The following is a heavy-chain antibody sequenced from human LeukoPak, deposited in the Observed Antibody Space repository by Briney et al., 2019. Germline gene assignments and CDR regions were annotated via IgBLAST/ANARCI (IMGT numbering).Heavy chain of an antibody. CDR1: GFTFSNYE. Sequence: PGGSLRLSCAASGFTFSNYEMNWVRQAPGKGLEWVSYITSSGNTIYYANSVKGRFTISGDNAKNSLYLQMNSLRAEDTAVYYCARGSPGYWGQGTLVTVSS. J-gene: IGHJ4*02. CDR2: ITSSGNTI. V-gene: IGHV3-48*03. CDR3: ARGSPGY.